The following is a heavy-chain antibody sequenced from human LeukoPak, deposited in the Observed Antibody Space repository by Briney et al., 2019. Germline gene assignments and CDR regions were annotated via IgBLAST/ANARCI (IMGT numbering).Heavy chain of an antibody. J-gene: IGHJ4*02. D-gene: IGHD6-13*01. CDR3: ARGRGKRIAAAYYY. V-gene: IGHV4-34*01. CDR2: INHSGST. Sequence: SETLSLTCAVYGGSLSAYYWSWIRPPPGKGLEWIGEINHSGSTNYNPSLKSRVTISVDTSKNQFSLKLSSVTAADTAVYYCARGRGKRIAAAYYYWGQGTLVTVSS. CDR1: GGSLSAYY.